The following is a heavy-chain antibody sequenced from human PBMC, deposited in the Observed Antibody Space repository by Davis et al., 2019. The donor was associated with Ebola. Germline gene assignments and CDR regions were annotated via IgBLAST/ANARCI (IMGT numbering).Heavy chain of an antibody. V-gene: IGHV3-74*01. CDR3: AREAAAGTGLDY. Sequence: PGGSLRLSCAASGFTFSSYWMHCVRHAPGKGLVWVSRINSDGSSTSYADSVKGRFTISRDNAKNTLYLQMNSLRAEDTAVYYCAREAAAGTGLDYWGLGTLVTVSS. D-gene: IGHD6-13*01. CDR1: GFTFSSYW. CDR2: INSDGSST. J-gene: IGHJ4*02.